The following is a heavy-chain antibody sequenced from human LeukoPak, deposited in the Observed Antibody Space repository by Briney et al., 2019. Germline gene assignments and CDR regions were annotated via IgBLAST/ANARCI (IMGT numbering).Heavy chain of an antibody. Sequence: GGSLRLSCAASGFTFSSYGMHWVRQAPGKGLEWVAVIWYDGSNKYYADSVEGRFTISRDNSKNTLYLQMNSLRAEDTAVYYCRVAGTFTGIDYWGQGTLVTVSS. D-gene: IGHD6-19*01. V-gene: IGHV3-33*01. CDR1: GFTFSSYG. CDR3: RVAGTFTGIDY. CDR2: IWYDGSNK. J-gene: IGHJ4*02.